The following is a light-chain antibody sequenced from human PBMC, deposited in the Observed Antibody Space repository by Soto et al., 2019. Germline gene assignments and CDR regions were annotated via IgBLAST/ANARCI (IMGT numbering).Light chain of an antibody. Sequence: QSVLTQPPSVSGAPGQRVTISCTGGSSNIGASNDVHWYQQIPGTAPKLLIYGDNNRPSGVPDRFSGSKSGTSASLAISGLQAEDEADYYCQSFDKYLSAVVFGGGTKLTVL. CDR3: QSFDKYLSAVV. J-gene: IGLJ2*01. CDR1: SSNIGASND. V-gene: IGLV1-40*01. CDR2: GDN.